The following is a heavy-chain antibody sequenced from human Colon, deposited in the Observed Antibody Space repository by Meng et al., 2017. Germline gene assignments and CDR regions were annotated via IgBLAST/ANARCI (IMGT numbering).Heavy chain of an antibody. CDR2: INRDGSSA. J-gene: IGHJ4*02. V-gene: IGHV3-74*01. CDR3: ARGPTGLYSSDY. Sequence: GESLKISCATSGFTFSDSWMHWVRQVPGKGLVWVSRINRDGSSANYADSVKGRFTMSRDKAKNTVFLQMNSLRGEDTAVYYCARGPTGLYSSDYWGQGTRVTVAS. D-gene: IGHD3-22*01. CDR1: GFTFSDSW.